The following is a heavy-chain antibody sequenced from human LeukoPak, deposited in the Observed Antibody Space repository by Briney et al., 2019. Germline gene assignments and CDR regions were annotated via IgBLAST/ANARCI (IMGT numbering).Heavy chain of an antibody. CDR3: ARAAYDSSGGGWFDP. D-gene: IGHD3-22*01. V-gene: IGHV4-59*08. Sequence: SETLSLTCTVSGGSISSYYWSWIRQPPGKGLEWIGYIYYSGSTYYNPSLKSRVTISVDTSKNQFSLKLSSVTAADTAVYYCARAAYDSSGGGWFDPWGQGTLVTVSS. CDR2: IYYSGST. J-gene: IGHJ5*02. CDR1: GGSISSYY.